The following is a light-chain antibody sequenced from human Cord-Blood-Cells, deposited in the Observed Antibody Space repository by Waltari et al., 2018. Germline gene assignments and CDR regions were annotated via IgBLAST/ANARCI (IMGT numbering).Light chain of an antibody. CDR1: QSVSSSY. CDR2: GAS. Sequence: EIVLTQSPGTLSFSPGERATLSCRASQSVSSSYLAWYQQKPGQAPRLLIYGASCRGTGNPDRFSGSGSETDFTLTISRLEPEDFAVYYCQQYGSSRTFGQGTKLEIK. CDR3: QQYGSSRT. V-gene: IGKV3-20*01. J-gene: IGKJ2*01.